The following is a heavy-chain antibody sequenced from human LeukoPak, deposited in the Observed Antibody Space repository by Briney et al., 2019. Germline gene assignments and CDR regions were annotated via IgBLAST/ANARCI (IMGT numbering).Heavy chain of an antibody. CDR3: ARARTYDSSGPYYYYYAMDV. CDR2: ISYDGHNE. V-gene: IGHV3-30*03. CDR1: GFTFSGYG. D-gene: IGHD3-22*01. J-gene: IGHJ6*02. Sequence: PGGSLRLSCAASGFTFSGYGMHWVRQAPGKGLEWVAVISYDGHNEYYADSVKGRFTISRDNAKNSLYLQMNSLRAEDTAVYYCARARTYDSSGPYYYYYAMDVWGQGTTVTVSS.